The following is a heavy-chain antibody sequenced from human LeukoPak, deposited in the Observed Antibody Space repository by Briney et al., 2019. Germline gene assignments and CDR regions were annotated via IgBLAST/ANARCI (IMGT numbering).Heavy chain of an antibody. Sequence: SETLSLTCTVSGGSISSYYWSWIRQPPGKGLEWIGYIYYSGSTNYNPPLKSRVTISVDTSKNQFSLKLSSVTAADTAVYYCARRPSGLSSAFDIWGQGTMVTVSS. CDR1: GGSISSYY. J-gene: IGHJ3*02. V-gene: IGHV4-59*08. CDR3: ARRPSGLSSAFDI. CDR2: IYYSGST. D-gene: IGHD3-16*02.